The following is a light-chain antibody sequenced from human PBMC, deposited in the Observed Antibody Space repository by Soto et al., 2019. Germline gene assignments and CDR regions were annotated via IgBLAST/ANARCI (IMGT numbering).Light chain of an antibody. CDR2: DAS. J-gene: IGKJ5*01. V-gene: IGKV1-39*01. Sequence: DIQMTQSPSSLSASVGDRVTITCQASQDISNYLNWYQQKPGKAPKLLIYDASNLETGVPSRFSGSGSGTDFTLTISSLQPEDFATYYCQQSYSTPPATFGQGTRLEIK. CDR1: QDISNY. CDR3: QQSYSTPPAT.